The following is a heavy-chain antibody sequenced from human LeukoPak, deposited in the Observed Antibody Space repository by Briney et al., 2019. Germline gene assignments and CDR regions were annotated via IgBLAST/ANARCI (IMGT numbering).Heavy chain of an antibody. CDR3: ASGKWKGELNY. J-gene: IGHJ4*02. V-gene: IGHV1-18*01. Sequence: KVQGRVTMTTDTSTSTAYMELRSLRAEDTAVYYCASGKWKGELNYWGQGTLVTVSS. D-gene: IGHD3-10*01.